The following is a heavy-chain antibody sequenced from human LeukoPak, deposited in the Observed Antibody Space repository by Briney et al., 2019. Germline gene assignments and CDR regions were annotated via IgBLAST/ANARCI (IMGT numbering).Heavy chain of an antibody. V-gene: IGHV3-20*04. CDR1: GFTFDDYG. J-gene: IGHJ4*02. D-gene: IGHD2-15*01. Sequence: GGSLRLSCTASGFTFDDYGMSWVRQAPGKGLEWVSGINWNGGSTGYADSVKGRFTISRDNAKNSLYLQKNSLRAEDTALYYCARELGYCSGGSCERNYYFDYWGQGTLVTVSS. CDR2: INWNGGST. CDR3: ARELGYCSGGSCERNYYFDY.